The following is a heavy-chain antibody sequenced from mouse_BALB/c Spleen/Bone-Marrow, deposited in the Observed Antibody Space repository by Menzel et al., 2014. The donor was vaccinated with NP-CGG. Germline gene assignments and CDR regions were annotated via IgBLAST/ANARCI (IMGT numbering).Heavy chain of an antibody. V-gene: IGHV3-8*02. CDR2: ISYSGST. D-gene: IGHD1-1*01. Sequence: EVHLVESGPSLVKPSQPLSLTCSVTGDSITSGYWNWIRKFPGNKLEYMGYISYSGSTYYNPSLKSRISITRDTSKNQYYLQLNSVTTEDTATYYCASLLRIYYAMDYWGQGTSVTVSS. CDR1: GDSITSGY. J-gene: IGHJ4*01. CDR3: ASLLRIYYAMDY.